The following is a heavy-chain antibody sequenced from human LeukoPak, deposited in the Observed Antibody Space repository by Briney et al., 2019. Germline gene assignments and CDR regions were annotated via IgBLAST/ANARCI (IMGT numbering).Heavy chain of an antibody. CDR2: IYSTGRT. V-gene: IGHV3-66*01. CDR1: GFTFTSYW. J-gene: IGHJ4*02. Sequence: PGGSLRLSCAASGFTFTSYWMHWVRQAPGKGLEWVSLIYSTGRTYYADSVKGRFTISRDNSKNTLYLQMNSLRAEDTAVYYCARGRDDSSGYPYSFDYWGQGTLVTVSS. D-gene: IGHD3-22*01. CDR3: ARGRDDSSGYPYSFDY.